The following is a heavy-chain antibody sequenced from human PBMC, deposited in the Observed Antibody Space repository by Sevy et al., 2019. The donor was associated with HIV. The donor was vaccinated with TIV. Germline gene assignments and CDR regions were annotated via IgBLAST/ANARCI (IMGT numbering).Heavy chain of an antibody. V-gene: IGHV4-39*01. CDR2: MSYSGNS. D-gene: IGHD6-13*01. Sequence: SETLSLTCTVSGGSINNKAYYWAWIRQPPGKGLEWIGSMSYSGNSYYNPSLNCRVTISLDTSKNQFSLRLTFVTAADTAVYYCARRLAAAGGGNEYFQPWVQGTLVTVSS. CDR3: ARRLAAAGGGNEYFQP. J-gene: IGHJ1*01. CDR1: GGSINNKAYY.